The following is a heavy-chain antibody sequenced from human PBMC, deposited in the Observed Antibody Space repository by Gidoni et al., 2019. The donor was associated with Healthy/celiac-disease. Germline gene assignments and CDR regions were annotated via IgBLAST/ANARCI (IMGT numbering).Heavy chain of an antibody. D-gene: IGHD2-2*01. CDR2: IIPIFGTA. CDR1: GGTFRSYA. Sequence: QVQLVQSGAEVKKPGSSVKVSCKASGGTFRSYAISWVRQAPVQGLEWMGGIIPIFGTANYAQKFQGRVTITADESTSTAYMELSSLRSEDTAVYYCAREVPAAMPRNWFDPWGQGTLVTVSS. J-gene: IGHJ5*02. V-gene: IGHV1-69*01. CDR3: AREVPAAMPRNWFDP.